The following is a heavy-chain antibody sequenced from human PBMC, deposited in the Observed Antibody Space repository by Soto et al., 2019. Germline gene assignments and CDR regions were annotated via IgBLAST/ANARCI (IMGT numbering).Heavy chain of an antibody. CDR3: ARRRQRTSGGLSYV. CDR1: GYSFTSYW. D-gene: IGHD3-16*01. Sequence: GASLKISCKGSGYSFTSYWISLVRHIHGKGLEWMGRIDPSDSYTNYSPSFQGHVTISADKSISTAYLQWSSLKASDTAMYYCARRRQRTSGGLSYVWGQGTTVTVSS. J-gene: IGHJ6*02. V-gene: IGHV5-10-1*01. CDR2: IDPSDSYT.